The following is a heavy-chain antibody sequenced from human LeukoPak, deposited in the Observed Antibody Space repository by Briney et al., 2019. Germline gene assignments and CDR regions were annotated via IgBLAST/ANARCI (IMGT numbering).Heavy chain of an antibody. Sequence: SGPTLVKPTETLTLTCTVSGFSLSNARMGVSWIRQPRGKALEWHAHIFLNDEKSYTTSLKSRLTISKDTSKSQVVLTLTNMDPVDTATYYCARGFTYYDFWSGYYPNWFDPWGQGTLVTVSS. CDR1: GFSLSNARMG. J-gene: IGHJ5*02. D-gene: IGHD3-3*01. CDR3: ARGFTYYDFWSGYYPNWFDP. CDR2: IFLNDEK. V-gene: IGHV2-26*01.